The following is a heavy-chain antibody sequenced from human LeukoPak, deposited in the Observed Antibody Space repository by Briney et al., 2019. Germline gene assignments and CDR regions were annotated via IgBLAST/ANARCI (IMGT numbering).Heavy chain of an antibody. CDR2: TYTSGST. CDR1: GGSISSGSYY. CDR3: ARARSNWFDP. J-gene: IGHJ5*02. V-gene: IGHV4-61*02. Sequence: SETLSLTCTVSGGSISSGSYYWRWIRQPAGKGLEWIGRTYTSGSTNYNPSLKSRVTISVDTSKNQFSLKLSSVTAADTAVYYCARARSNWFDPWGQGTLVTVSS.